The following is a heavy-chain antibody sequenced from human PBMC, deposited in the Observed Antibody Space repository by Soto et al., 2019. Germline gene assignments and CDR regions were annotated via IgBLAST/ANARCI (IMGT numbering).Heavy chain of an antibody. CDR3: ARDLYYSSGRYFDHDAFDI. V-gene: IGHV1-18*01. J-gene: IGHJ3*02. CDR1: GYNFTSYG. Sequence: QVQLVQSGADVKKPGASVKVSCKASGYNFTSYGISWVRQAPGQGLEWMGWISTHNDRTKYARRFQDRVTMTTDTPTSTVYMELGSLRADDTAVYYCARDLYYSSGRYFDHDAFDIWGQGTVVTVSS. CDR2: ISTHNDRT. D-gene: IGHD6-19*01.